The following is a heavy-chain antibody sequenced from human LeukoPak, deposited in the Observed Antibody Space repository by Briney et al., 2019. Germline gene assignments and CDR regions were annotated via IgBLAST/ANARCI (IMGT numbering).Heavy chain of an antibody. D-gene: IGHD2-21*02. V-gene: IGHV5-10-1*01. J-gene: IGHJ4*02. Sequence: GESLKISCKGSGYSFTSYWISWVRQMPGKGLEWMWRIDPSDSYTNYSPSFQGHVTISADKSISTAYLQWSSLKASDTAMYYCARQGPYRGGDCYPQSPDYWGQGTLVTVSS. CDR1: GYSFTSYW. CDR3: ARQGPYRGGDCYPQSPDY. CDR2: IDPSDSYT.